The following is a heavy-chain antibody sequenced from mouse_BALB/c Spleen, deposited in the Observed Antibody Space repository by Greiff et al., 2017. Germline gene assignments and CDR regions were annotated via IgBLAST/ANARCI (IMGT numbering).Heavy chain of an antibody. CDR2: ISYDGSN. V-gene: IGHV3-6*02. J-gene: IGHJ2*01. D-gene: IGHD2-1*01. CDR1: GYSITSGYY. CDR3: AAGDGNSGDY. Sequence: EVQLQESGPGLVKPSQSLSLTCSVTGYSITSGYYWNWIRQFPGNKLEWMGYISYDGSNNYNPSLKNRISITRDTSKNQFFLKLNSVTTEDTATYYCAAGDGNSGDYWGQGTTLTVSS.